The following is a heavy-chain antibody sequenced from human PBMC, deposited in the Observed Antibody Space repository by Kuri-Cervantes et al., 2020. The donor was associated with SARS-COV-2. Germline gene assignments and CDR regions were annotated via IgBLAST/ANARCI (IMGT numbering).Heavy chain of an antibody. CDR2: ISSSSSYI. J-gene: IGHJ6*03. Sequence: ETLSLTCAACGFTFSSYSMNWVRQAPGKGLEWVSSISSSSSYIYYADSVKGRFTISRDNAKNSLYLQMDSLRAEDTAVYYCAAQRGTTVTVRGVRYYYMDVWGKGTTVTVSS. D-gene: IGHD4-11*01. CDR3: AAQRGTTVTVRGVRYYYMDV. V-gene: IGHV3-21*01. CDR1: GFTFSSYS.